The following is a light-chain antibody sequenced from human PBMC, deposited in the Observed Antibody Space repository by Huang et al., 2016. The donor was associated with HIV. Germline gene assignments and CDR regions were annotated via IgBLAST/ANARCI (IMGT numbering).Light chain of an antibody. Sequence: DIQMTQSPSTLSASVGDRVTITCRASQSIDSYLAWYQQKPGKAPKLLIYDAASLDSGGPSRFSGIGSGTEVTLTISSLQPDNFATYYCQQYHSYPGTFGQGTKVEIK. CDR2: DAA. V-gene: IGKV1-5*01. CDR1: QSIDSY. J-gene: IGKJ1*01. CDR3: QQYHSYPGT.